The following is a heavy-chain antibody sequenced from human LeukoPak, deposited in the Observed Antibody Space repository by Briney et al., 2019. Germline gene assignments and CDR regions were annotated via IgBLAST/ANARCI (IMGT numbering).Heavy chain of an antibody. D-gene: IGHD3-10*01. J-gene: IGHJ4*02. CDR2: ITGDGSSS. CDR1: GFPFANTW. Sequence: PGGSLRLSCAASGFPFANTWMHWVRQAPGKGLVWVSLITGDGSSSNYADSVKGRFTISRDNAKNTLYLQMHSLRTEDTAVYYCVIGGTYGSGSWGQGTLVTVPS. V-gene: IGHV3-74*01. CDR3: VIGGTYGSGS.